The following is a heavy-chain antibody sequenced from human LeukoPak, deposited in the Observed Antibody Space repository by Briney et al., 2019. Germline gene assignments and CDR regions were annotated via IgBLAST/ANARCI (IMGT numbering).Heavy chain of an antibody. CDR1: GFSFNSNG. Sequence: GGSLRLSCAASGFSFNSNGMHWVRQAPGKGLEWVAFIRFDGSNKYYADSVKGRFTISRDNSRSTLSLQMDSLRAEDTATYYCATYRQIQVPFEFWGQGTLVTVSS. D-gene: IGHD5-18*01. V-gene: IGHV3-30*02. CDR2: IRFDGSNK. CDR3: ATYRQIQVPFEF. J-gene: IGHJ4*02.